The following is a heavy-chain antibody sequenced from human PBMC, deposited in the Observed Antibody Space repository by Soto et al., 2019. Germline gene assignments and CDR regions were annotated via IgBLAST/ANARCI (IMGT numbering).Heavy chain of an antibody. CDR1: GASFSGYD. Sequence: XAILSLTCAVYGASFSGYDWSWIRQPPGKGLEWIGEINHIGSTNYNPSLKSRVTISVDTSKNQFSLKLSSVSVADTAVYYCERVGGGGSECLDYWGQGTLVTVSS. CDR3: ERVGGGGSECLDY. V-gene: IGHV4-34*01. CDR2: INHIGST. J-gene: IGHJ4*02. D-gene: IGHD3-16*01.